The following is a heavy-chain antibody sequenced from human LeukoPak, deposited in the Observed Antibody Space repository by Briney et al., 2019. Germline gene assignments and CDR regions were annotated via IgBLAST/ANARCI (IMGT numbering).Heavy chain of an antibody. V-gene: IGHV3-21*01. Sequence: PGGSLRLSCAASGFTFSSYSMNWIRQAPGKGLEWVSSISSSSSYIYYADSVKGRLTISRDNAKNSLYLQMNSLRAEDTAVYYCARGAPITMIVVVSIDIWGQGTMVTVSS. CDR3: ARGAPITMIVVVSIDI. J-gene: IGHJ3*02. CDR1: GFTFSSYS. D-gene: IGHD3-22*01. CDR2: ISSSSSYI.